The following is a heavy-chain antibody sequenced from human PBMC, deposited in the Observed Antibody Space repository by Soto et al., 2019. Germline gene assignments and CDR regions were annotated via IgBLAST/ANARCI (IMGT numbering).Heavy chain of an antibody. D-gene: IGHD4-17*01. J-gene: IGHJ4*01. Sequence: GGSLRLSCAASGFIFSIAWINWVRQAPGRGLEWVGRVKSKTDGGTTDFAAPVKGRFAISRDDSKNMVYLKMNSLKTEDTAIYYCTTDSYMTNIIVRFDYWGHGTLVTVSS. CDR3: TTDSYMTNIIVRFDY. V-gene: IGHV3-15*07. CDR2: VKSKTDGGTT. CDR1: GFIFSIAW.